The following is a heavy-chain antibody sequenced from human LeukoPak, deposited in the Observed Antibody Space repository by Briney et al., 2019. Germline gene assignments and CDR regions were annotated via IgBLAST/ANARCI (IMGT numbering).Heavy chain of an antibody. D-gene: IGHD4-23*01. CDR1: EFTFSGYA. CDR3: ARERLGGNWY. CDR2: ISGSGGST. J-gene: IGHJ4*02. V-gene: IGHV3-23*01. Sequence: PGGSLRLSCAASEFTFSGYAMSWVRQAPGKGLEWVSAISGSGGSTYYADSVKGRFTISRDNSKNTLYLQMDSLRAEDTAVYYCARERLGGNWYWGQGTLVTVSS.